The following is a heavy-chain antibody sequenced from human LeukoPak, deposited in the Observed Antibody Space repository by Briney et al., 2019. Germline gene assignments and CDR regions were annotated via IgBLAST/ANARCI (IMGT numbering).Heavy chain of an antibody. CDR1: GYSISSGYY. CDR2: IYHSGST. J-gene: IGHJ5*02. Sequence: SETLSLTCTVSGYSISSGYYWGWIRQPPGKGLEWIGSIYHSGSTYDNPSLKSRVTISVDTSKNQFSLKLSSVTAADTAVYYCARVTSNWFDPWGQGTLVTVSS. V-gene: IGHV4-38-2*02. CDR3: ARVTSNWFDP. D-gene: IGHD2-21*02.